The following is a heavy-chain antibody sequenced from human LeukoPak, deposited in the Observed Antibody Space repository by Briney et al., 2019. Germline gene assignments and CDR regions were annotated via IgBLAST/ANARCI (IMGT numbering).Heavy chain of an antibody. V-gene: IGHV1-69*13. CDR2: IIPIFGTA. CDR1: GGTFSSYA. CDR3: ASRPDLDYYYYGMDV. J-gene: IGHJ6*02. D-gene: IGHD1-1*01. Sequence: SVKVSCKASGGTFSSYAISWVRQAPGQGLEWVGGIIPIFGTANYAQKFQGRVTITADESTSTAYMELSSLRSEDTAVYYCASRPDLDYYYYGMDVWGQGTTVTVSS.